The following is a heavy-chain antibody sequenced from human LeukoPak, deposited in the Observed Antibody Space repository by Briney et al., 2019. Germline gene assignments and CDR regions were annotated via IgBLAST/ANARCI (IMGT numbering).Heavy chain of an antibody. J-gene: IGHJ5*02. V-gene: IGHV4-59*01. CDR2: IYYSGST. CDR3: ARDDGSGSYEGWFDP. Sequence: SETLSLTCTVSGGSISSYYWSWIRQPPGKGLEWIGYIYYSGSTNYNPSLKSRVTISVDTSKNQFSLKLSSVTAVDTAVYYCARDDGSGSYEGWFDPWGQGTLVTVSS. D-gene: IGHD3-10*01. CDR1: GGSISSYY.